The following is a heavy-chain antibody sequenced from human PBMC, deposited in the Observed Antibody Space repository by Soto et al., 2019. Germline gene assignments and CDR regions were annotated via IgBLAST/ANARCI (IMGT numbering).Heavy chain of an antibody. Sequence: QPPGKGLEWIGYIHYSGSTNYNHSLKRRVTISVETSNHQFSLKLSSLTAAVSAVYYLAIHLSSPWAGFAHWGQGTSVT. V-gene: IGHV4-59*08. CDR3: AIHLSSPWAGFAH. D-gene: IGHD6-19*01. J-gene: IGHJ4*02. CDR2: IHYSGST.